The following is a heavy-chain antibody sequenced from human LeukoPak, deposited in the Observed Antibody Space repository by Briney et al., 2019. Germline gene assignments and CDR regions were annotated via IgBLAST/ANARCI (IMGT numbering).Heavy chain of an antibody. V-gene: IGHV1-69*05. CDR1: GGTFSNYA. D-gene: IGHD5-12*01. J-gene: IGHJ5*02. CDR2: IIPFLDTS. Sequence: SVKVSYKASGGTFSNYALSWVRQAPGQGLEWMGAIIPFLDTSNYPPKFQDRVTITTDESTSTAYMELSSLRSDDTAVYYCARAQAGNYDWPLDLWGQGTLVTVSS. CDR3: ARAQAGNYDWPLDL.